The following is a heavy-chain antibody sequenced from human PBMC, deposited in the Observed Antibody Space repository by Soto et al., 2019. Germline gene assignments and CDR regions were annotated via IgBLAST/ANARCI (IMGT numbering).Heavy chain of an antibody. CDR1: GFTFSSYG. Sequence: PGGSLRLSCAASGFTFSSYGMHWVRQAPGKGLEWVAVISYDGSNKYYADSVKGRFTISRDNSKNTLYLQMNSLRAEDTAVYYCAKDRAAAGTKGVDYWGQGTLVTVSS. CDR2: ISYDGSNK. J-gene: IGHJ4*02. D-gene: IGHD6-13*01. CDR3: AKDRAAAGTKGVDY. V-gene: IGHV3-30*18.